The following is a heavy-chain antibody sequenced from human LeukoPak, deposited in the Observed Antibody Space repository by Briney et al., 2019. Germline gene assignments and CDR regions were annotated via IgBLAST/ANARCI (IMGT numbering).Heavy chain of an antibody. Sequence: PGGSLRLSCAASGFTFSSYAMHWVRQAPGKGLEWVAVISYDGSNKYYADSVKGRFTISRDNSKNTLYLQMNSLRAEDTAVYYCARKPGIAVAGTIWFDPWGQGTLVTVSS. J-gene: IGHJ5*02. D-gene: IGHD6-19*01. CDR3: ARKPGIAVAGTIWFDP. CDR1: GFTFSSYA. V-gene: IGHV3-30-3*01. CDR2: ISYDGSNK.